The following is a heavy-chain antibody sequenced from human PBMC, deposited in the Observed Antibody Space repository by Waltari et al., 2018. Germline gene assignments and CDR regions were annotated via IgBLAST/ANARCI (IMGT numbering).Heavy chain of an antibody. J-gene: IGHJ3*02. CDR3: TTEEYHVVDIVATIDAFDI. CDR1: GFTFSSYA. Sequence: EVQLLESGGGLVQPGGSLRLSCAASGFTFSSYAMRWVRQAPGQGLEWVSAISGSGGSTYYADSVKGRFTISRDNSKNTLYLQMNSLRAEDTAVYYCTTEEYHVVDIVATIDAFDIWGQGTMVTVSS. CDR2: ISGSGGST. V-gene: IGHV3-23*01. D-gene: IGHD5-12*01.